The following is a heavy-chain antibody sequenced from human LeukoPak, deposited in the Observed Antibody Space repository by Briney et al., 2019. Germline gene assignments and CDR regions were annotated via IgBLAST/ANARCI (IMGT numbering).Heavy chain of an antibody. CDR2: INPNSGGT. J-gene: IGHJ4*02. Sequence: ASVKVSCKASGYTFTGYYMHWVRQAPGQGLEWMGWINPNSGGTNYAQRFQGRVTMTRDTSISTAYMELSRLRSDDTAVYYCARGADYDFWSGYYTPFGYWGQGTLVTVSS. CDR1: GYTFTGYY. CDR3: ARGADYDFWSGYYTPFGY. V-gene: IGHV1-2*02. D-gene: IGHD3-3*01.